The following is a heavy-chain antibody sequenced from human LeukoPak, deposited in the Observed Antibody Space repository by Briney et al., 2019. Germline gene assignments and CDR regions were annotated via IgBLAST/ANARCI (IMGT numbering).Heavy chain of an antibody. Sequence: PGGSLRLSCAASGFTFSGYWMHWVRQAPGKGLVWVSRINSDGYSITYADSVKGRFTISRDNAKNTLYLQMNSLIAEDPAVYFCTRAGYSSGFDSWGQGTLVTVSS. V-gene: IGHV3-74*03. CDR3: TRAGYSSGFDS. D-gene: IGHD6-19*01. CDR1: GFTFSGYW. J-gene: IGHJ5*01. CDR2: INSDGYSI.